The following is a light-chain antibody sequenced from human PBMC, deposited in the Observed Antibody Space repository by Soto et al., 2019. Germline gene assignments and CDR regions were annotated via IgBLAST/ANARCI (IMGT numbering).Light chain of an antibody. Sequence: DIQITQCPYTVCECAGDRVTITCWASQSIGNWLAWYQQKPGKAPKLLIYDASSLESGVPSRFSGSGSGTEFTLTISSLQPDDFATYYCQQYKSYSSTFGHGTKVDIK. CDR2: DAS. V-gene: IGKV1-5*01. CDR3: QQYKSYSST. CDR1: QSIGNW. J-gene: IGKJ1*01.